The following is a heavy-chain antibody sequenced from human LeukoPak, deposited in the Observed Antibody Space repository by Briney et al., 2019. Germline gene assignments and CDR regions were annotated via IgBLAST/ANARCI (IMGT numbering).Heavy chain of an antibody. D-gene: IGHD1-26*01. V-gene: IGHV4-59*12. CDR2: IYYSGST. Sequence: PSETLSLTCTVSGGSISSYLWSWIRQPPGKGLEWIGYIYYSGSTNYNPSLKSRVTILVDTSKNQFSLKVSSVTAADTAVYYCARGQYSGSCFDNWGQGSLVSVSS. J-gene: IGHJ4*02. CDR1: GGSISSYL. CDR3: ARGQYSGSCFDN.